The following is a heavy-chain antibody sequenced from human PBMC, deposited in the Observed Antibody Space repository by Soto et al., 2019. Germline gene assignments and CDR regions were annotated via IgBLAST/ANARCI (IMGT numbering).Heavy chain of an antibody. CDR1: GFTFSNYA. CDR3: AGGGSSGNYAFDI. J-gene: IGHJ3*02. D-gene: IGHD3-22*01. CDR2: LTGSGGTT. Sequence: GGSLRLSCAASGFTFSNYAMSWVRQAPGKGLAWVSSLTGSGGTTYYADSVKGRFTISRDNSRDTLYLQMNSLRAEDMAVYYCAGGGSSGNYAFDIWGQGTLVTVSS. V-gene: IGHV3-23*01.